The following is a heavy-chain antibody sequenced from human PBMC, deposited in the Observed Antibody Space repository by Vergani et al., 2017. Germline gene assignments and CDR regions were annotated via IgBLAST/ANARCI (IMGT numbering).Heavy chain of an antibody. Sequence: EVQLVESGGGLVKPGRSLRLSCTASGFTFGDYAMSWFRQAPGKGLEWVGFIRSKAYGGTTEYAASVKGRFTISRDDSKSIAYLQMNSLKTEDTAVYYCAREAGGCSGGSCPFDYWGQGTLVTVSS. CDR1: GFTFGDYA. CDR3: AREAGGCSGGSCPFDY. V-gene: IGHV3-49*05. D-gene: IGHD2-15*01. J-gene: IGHJ4*02. CDR2: IRSKAYGGTT.